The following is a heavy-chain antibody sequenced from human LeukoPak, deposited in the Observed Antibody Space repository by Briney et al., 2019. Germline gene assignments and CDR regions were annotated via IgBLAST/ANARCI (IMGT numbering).Heavy chain of an antibody. J-gene: IGHJ5*02. D-gene: IGHD5-18*01. CDR3: ARDRSLRELWLRNWFDP. V-gene: IGHV1-69*13. Sequence: SVKVSCKASGGTFSSYAISWVRQAPGQGLEWMGGIIPIFGTANYAQKFQGRCTITADESTSTAYMELSRLRSEDTAVYYCARDRSLRELWLRNWFDPWGQGTLVTVSS. CDR2: IIPIFGTA. CDR1: GGTFSSYA.